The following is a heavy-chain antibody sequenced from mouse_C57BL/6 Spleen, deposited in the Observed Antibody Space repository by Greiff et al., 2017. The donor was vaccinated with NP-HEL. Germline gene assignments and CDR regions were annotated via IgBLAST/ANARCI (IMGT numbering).Heavy chain of an antibody. CDR3: ARGNYSNYIYYAMDY. Sequence: VQLQQPGAELVKPGASVKLSCKASGYTFTSYWMHWVKQRPGQGLEWIGMIHPNSGSTNYNEKFKSKATLTVDKSSSTAYMQLSSLTSEDSAVYYCARGNYSNYIYYAMDYWGQGTSVTVSS. D-gene: IGHD2-5*01. J-gene: IGHJ4*01. CDR1: GYTFTSYW. CDR2: IHPNSGST. V-gene: IGHV1-64*01.